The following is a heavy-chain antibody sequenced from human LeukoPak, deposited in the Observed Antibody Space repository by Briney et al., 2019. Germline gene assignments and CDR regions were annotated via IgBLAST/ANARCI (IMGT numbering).Heavy chain of an antibody. CDR2: INHNGNVN. CDR3: VRDFRSGDF. Sequence: PGGSLRLSCAASGFTFSSSAMSWVRQVPGKGLEWVASINHNGNVNYYVDSVKGRFSISRDDARNMVFLEMHSLRVDDTAVYYCVRDFRSGDFWGQGILVTVSS. V-gene: IGHV3-7*01. CDR1: GFTFSSSA. J-gene: IGHJ4*02.